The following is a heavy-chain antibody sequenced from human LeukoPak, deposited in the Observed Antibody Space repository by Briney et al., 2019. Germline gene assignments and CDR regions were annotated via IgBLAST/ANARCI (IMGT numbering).Heavy chain of an antibody. V-gene: IGHV4-28*01. J-gene: IGHJ4*02. CDR3: ASLLSSGYYLDY. CDR1: GYSISSSNW. CDR2: TYYSGST. D-gene: IGHD3-22*01. Sequence: SETLSLTCAVSGYSISSSNWWGWIRQPPGKGLEWIGYTYYSGSTYYNPSLKSRVTTSVDTSKNQFSLKLSSVTAVDTAVYYCASLLSSGYYLDYWGQGTLVTVSS.